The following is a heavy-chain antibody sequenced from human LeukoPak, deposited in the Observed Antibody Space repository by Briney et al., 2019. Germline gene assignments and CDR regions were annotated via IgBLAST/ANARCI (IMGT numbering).Heavy chain of an antibody. J-gene: IGHJ3*02. CDR3: ARVRRYCSSTSCSTGYAFDI. CDR2: INPNSGGT. D-gene: IGHD2-2*01. Sequence: ASVKVSCKASGYTFTGYYMHWVRQAPGQGLEWMGWINPNSGGTNYAQKFQGRVTMTRDTSISTAYMELSRLRSDDTAVYYCARVRRYCSSTSCSTGYAFDIWGQGTMVTVSS. V-gene: IGHV1-2*02. CDR1: GYTFTGYY.